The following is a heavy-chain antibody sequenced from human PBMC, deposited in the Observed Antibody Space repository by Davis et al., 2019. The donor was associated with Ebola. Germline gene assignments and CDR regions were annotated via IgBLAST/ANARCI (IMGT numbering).Heavy chain of an antibody. CDR2: IKQDGSEK. J-gene: IGHJ6*02. Sequence: GGSLRLSCAASGFTFSSYAMHWVRQAPGKGLEWVANIKQDGSEKYYVDSVKGRFTISRDNAKNSLYLQMNSLRAEDTAVYYCARGPCSGGSCYYYYVMDVWGQGTTVTVSS. V-gene: IGHV3-7*01. CDR1: GFTFSSYA. D-gene: IGHD2-15*01. CDR3: ARGPCSGGSCYYYYVMDV.